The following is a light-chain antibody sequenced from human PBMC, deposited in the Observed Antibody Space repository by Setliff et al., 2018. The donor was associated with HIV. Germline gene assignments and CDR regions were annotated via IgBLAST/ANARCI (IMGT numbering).Light chain of an antibody. Sequence: QSVLTQPASVSGSPGQSITISCTGTSSDVGSYNLVSWYQQHPGKAPKLMIYEVTKRPSGVSNRFSGSRSGNTASLTISGLQAEDEADYYCCSYAGSYTFYVFGTGTKGTVL. V-gene: IGLV2-23*02. CDR1: SSDVGSYNL. CDR2: EVT. J-gene: IGLJ1*01. CDR3: CSYAGSYTFYV.